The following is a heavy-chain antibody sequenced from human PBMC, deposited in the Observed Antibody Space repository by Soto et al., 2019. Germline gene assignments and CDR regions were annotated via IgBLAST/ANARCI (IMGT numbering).Heavy chain of an antibody. Sequence: EVQLLESGGGLEQPGGSLRLSCVASGFTFSNYAMSWVRQAPGKGLEWVSAISGSGGRTYYADSVKGRFTISRDNPQNMVYLQMNSLRAEDTAVYFCARATAHLIYQRHLYYFDSWGQGTLVTVSS. D-gene: IGHD2-2*01. CDR1: GFTFSNYA. CDR3: ARATAHLIYQRHLYYFDS. V-gene: IGHV3-23*01. J-gene: IGHJ4*02. CDR2: ISGSGGRT.